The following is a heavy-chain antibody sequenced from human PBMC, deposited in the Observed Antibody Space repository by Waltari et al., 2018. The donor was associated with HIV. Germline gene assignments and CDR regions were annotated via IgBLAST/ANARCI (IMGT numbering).Heavy chain of an antibody. V-gene: IGHV3-13*01. CDR1: GFTLRNYD. D-gene: IGHD2-15*01. J-gene: IGHJ4*02. Sequence: EVQLMDSGGGLVQPGGSLRVSCAASGFTLRNYDIPWVRQVTGKWLEWVSGMGTAGDTYYSDSVKGRFTISRENAKNSLHLLMNSLRGEDTGIYYCARLLRAPAGGRFFYYIDYWGQGTPVTVSS. CDR2: MGTAGDT. CDR3: ARLLRAPAGGRFFYYIDY.